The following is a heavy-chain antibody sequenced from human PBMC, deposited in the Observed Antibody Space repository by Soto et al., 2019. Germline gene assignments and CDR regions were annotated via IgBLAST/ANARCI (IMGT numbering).Heavy chain of an antibody. CDR2: ISGSGFKK. V-gene: IGHV3-23*01. CDR3: AKNQGVELVPLATVDWFDP. D-gene: IGHD1-26*01. J-gene: IGHJ5*02. CDR1: GFTFSDYY. Sequence: GGSLRLSCAASGFTFSDYYMSWIRQAPGKGLEWISSISGSGFKKYYADSVKGRFTISRDNSKSTVYLELNNLSAEDTAVYHCAKNQGVELVPLATVDWFDPWGQGSVVTASS.